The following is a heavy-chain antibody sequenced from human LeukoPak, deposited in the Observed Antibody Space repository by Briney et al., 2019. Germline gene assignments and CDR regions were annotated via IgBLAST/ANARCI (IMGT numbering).Heavy chain of an antibody. CDR3: ARDAPGDGDYVGWYFDP. V-gene: IGHV1-69*05. J-gene: IGHJ2*01. D-gene: IGHD4-17*01. CDR2: IIPIFGTA. CDR1: GGTFSSYA. Sequence: SVKVSCKASGGTFSSYAISWVRQAPGQGLEWMGRIIPIFGTANYAQKFQGRVTITTDESTSTAYMELSSLRSEDTAVYYCARDAPGDGDYVGWYFDPWGRGTLATVSS.